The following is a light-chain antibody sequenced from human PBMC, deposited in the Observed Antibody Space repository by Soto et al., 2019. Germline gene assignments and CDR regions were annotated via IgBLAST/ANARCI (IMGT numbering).Light chain of an antibody. CDR3: QQYRDYSWT. V-gene: IGKV1-5*03. Sequence: LQMTQSPSTVSASVGDRVAISCRASQSIGIWLAWYQQKPGKAPRFLIYTASTLLGGVPSRFSGSGSGTEFTLTIRSLQPDDFATYYCQQYRDYSWTFGQGTKVEIK. CDR2: TAS. J-gene: IGKJ1*01. CDR1: QSIGIW.